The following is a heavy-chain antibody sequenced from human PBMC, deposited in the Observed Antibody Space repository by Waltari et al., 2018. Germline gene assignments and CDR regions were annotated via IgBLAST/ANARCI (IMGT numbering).Heavy chain of an antibody. Sequence: QVQLVQSGAEVKTPGASVQVSCKASGYTFTSYYMHWLRQAPGQGLEWMGIINPSGGSTSYAQKFQGRVTMTRDTSTSTVYMELSSLRSEDTAVYYCARDPNRSRYFDLWGRGTLVTVSS. CDR2: INPSGGST. CDR3: ARDPNRSRYFDL. J-gene: IGHJ2*01. CDR1: GYTFTSYY. V-gene: IGHV1-46*01.